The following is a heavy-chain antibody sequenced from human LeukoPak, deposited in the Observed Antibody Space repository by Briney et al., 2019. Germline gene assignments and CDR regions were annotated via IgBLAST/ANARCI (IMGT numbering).Heavy chain of an antibody. D-gene: IGHD3-22*01. J-gene: IGHJ4*02. CDR3: ARPRTPYYYDSSGYPFDY. CDR1: GYTFTSYY. Sequence: ASVRVSCKASGYTFTSYYMHWVRQAPGQGLEWMGRIIPILGIANYAQKFQGRVTITADKSTSTAYMELSSLRSEDTAVYYCARPRTPYYYDSSGYPFDYWGQGTLVTVSS. CDR2: IIPILGIA. V-gene: IGHV1-69*02.